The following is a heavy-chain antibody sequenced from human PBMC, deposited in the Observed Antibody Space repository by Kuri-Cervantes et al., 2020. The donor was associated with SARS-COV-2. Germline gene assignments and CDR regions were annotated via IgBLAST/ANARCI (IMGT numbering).Heavy chain of an antibody. CDR2: INPSGGST. CDR3: ARDFSGGQLLSGWSRQTYYYYYYMDV. V-gene: IGHV1-46*01. J-gene: IGHJ6*03. CDR1: GGTFTSYY. D-gene: IGHD2-2*01. Sequence: ASVKVSCKASGGTFTSYYMHWVRQAPGQGLEWMGIINPSGGSTSYAQKFQGRVTMTRDTSTSTVYMELSSLRSEDTAVYYCARDFSGGQLLSGWSRQTYYYYYYMDVWGKGTTVTVSS.